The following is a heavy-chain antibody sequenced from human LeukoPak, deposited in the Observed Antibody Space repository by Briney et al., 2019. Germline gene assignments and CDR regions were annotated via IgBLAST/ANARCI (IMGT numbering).Heavy chain of an antibody. Sequence: GGSLRLSCTASGFTFSAYAMMWVRQAPGKGPEWVSAIRGGGGSASYADSVKGRFTVSRDNSKYTLFLQMNSLTAEDTAVYYCARDPNGDYIGAFDMWGPGTMVTVSS. J-gene: IGHJ3*02. CDR2: IRGGGGSA. CDR1: GFTFSAYA. D-gene: IGHD4-17*01. CDR3: ARDPNGDYIGAFDM. V-gene: IGHV3-23*01.